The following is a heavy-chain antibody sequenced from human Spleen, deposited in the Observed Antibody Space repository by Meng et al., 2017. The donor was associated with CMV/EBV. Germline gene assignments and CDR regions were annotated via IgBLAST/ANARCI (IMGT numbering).Heavy chain of an antibody. CDR2: IYYNGRT. V-gene: IGHV4-59*01. Sequence: SETLSLTCTISGGPISSYYWSWIRQPPGKGLEWIGYIYYNGRTNYNPPLKSRVTISVDTSKNQFSLKLSSVTAADTAVYYCARAGINGTTYWFDPWGQGTLVTVSS. CDR3: ARAGINGTTYWFDP. J-gene: IGHJ5*02. CDR1: GGPISSYY. D-gene: IGHD1-7*01.